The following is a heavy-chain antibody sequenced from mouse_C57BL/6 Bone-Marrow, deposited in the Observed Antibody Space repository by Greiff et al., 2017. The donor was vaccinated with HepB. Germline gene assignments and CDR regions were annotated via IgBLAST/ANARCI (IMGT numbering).Heavy chain of an antibody. V-gene: IGHV5-4*01. CDR2: ISDGGSYT. CDR1: GFTFSSYA. CDR3: ARDRTRGAWFAY. Sequence: DVKLVESGGGLVKPGGSLKLSCAASGFTFSSYAMSWVRQTPEKRLEWVATISDGGSYTYYPDNVKGRFTISRDNAKNNLYLQMSHLKSEDTAMYFCARDRTRGAWFAYWGQGTLVTVSA. J-gene: IGHJ3*01.